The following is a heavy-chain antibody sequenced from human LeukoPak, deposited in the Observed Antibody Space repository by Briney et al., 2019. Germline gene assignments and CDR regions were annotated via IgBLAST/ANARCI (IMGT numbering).Heavy chain of an antibody. D-gene: IGHD3-3*01. J-gene: IGHJ4*02. Sequence: GGSLRLSCAASGFTFSGSAMHWVRQASGKGLEWVGRIRSKANSYATAYAASVKGRFTISRDDSKNTAYLQMNSLKTEDTAVYYCTYAFWSSYYPRNFDYWGQGTLVTVSS. CDR1: GFTFSGSA. CDR2: IRSKANSYAT. CDR3: TYAFWSSYYPRNFDY. V-gene: IGHV3-73*01.